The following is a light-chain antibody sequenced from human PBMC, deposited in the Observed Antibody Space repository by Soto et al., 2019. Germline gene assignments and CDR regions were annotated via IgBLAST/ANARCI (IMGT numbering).Light chain of an antibody. CDR3: GSYTMNSIWV. J-gene: IGLJ3*02. V-gene: IGLV2-14*01. Sequence: QSVLTQPASVSGSPGQSITISCTGTSSDVDYTYVSWYQHHPGKAPKLMIYENNNRPSGISYRFSGSKSGNTASLTISGLQAEDEAEYYCGSYTMNSIWVFGGGTQLTVL. CDR1: SSDVDYTY. CDR2: ENN.